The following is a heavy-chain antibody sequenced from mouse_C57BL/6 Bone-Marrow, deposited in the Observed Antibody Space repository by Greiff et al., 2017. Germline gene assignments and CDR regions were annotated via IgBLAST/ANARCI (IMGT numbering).Heavy chain of an antibody. V-gene: IGHV5-12*01. Sequence: EVQVVESGGGLVQPGGSLKLSCAASGFTFSDYYMYWVRQTPEKRLEWVAYISNGGGSTYYPDTVKGRFTISRDNAKNTLYLQMSRLKSEDTAMYYCARRHAMDYWGQGTSVTVSS. CDR2: ISNGGGST. J-gene: IGHJ4*01. CDR1: GFTFSDYY. CDR3: ARRHAMDY.